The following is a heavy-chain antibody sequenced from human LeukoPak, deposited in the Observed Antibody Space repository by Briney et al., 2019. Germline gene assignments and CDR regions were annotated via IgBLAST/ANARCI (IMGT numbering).Heavy chain of an antibody. Sequence: ASVKVSCKASGYTFTSYYMHWVRQAPGQGLEWMGIIIPSGGSTSYAQKFQDRVTMTRDTSTSTVYMELSSLRSEDTAVYYCARVYCSGGSCYSNAFDIWGQGTMVTVSS. CDR3: ARVYCSGGSCYSNAFDI. J-gene: IGHJ3*02. V-gene: IGHV1-46*01. D-gene: IGHD2-15*01. CDR2: IIPSGGST. CDR1: GYTFTSYY.